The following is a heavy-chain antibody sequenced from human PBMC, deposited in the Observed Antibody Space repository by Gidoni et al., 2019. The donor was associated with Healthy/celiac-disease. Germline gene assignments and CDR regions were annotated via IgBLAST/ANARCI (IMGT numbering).Heavy chain of an antibody. CDR3: ARNAPGYYDSSGYSFDY. J-gene: IGHJ4*02. CDR2: ISYDGSNK. CDR1: GFPFSIYA. D-gene: IGHD3-22*01. Sequence: QVQLVESGGGVAHPGRSLRPSCAASGFPFSIYAMHWVRQAPGKGLEWVAVISYDGSNKYYADSVKGRFTISRDNSKNTLYLQMNSLRAEDTAVYYCARNAPGYYDSSGYSFDYWGQGTLVTVSS. V-gene: IGHV3-30-3*01.